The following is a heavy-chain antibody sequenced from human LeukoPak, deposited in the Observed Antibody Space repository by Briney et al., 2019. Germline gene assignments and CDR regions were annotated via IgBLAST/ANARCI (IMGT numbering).Heavy chain of an antibody. V-gene: IGHV4-4*02. J-gene: IGHJ4*02. CDR2: IYHGGST. CDR1: GGSISNNNW. Sequence: SGTLSLTSAVSGGSISNNNWWSWVRQPPGMGLEWIGEIYHGGSTNYNPSLKSRVTMSVDRSKNQFSLKLSSVTAADTAVYYCARGEERGSGTVHFDYWGQGTLVTVSS. CDR3: ARGEERGSGTVHFDY. D-gene: IGHD3-10*01.